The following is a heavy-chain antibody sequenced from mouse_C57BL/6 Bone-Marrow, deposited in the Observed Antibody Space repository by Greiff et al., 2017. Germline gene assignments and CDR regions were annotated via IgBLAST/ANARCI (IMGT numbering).Heavy chain of an antibody. Sequence: VQLQQSGAELARPGASVKLSCKASGYTFTSYGISWVKQRTGQGLEWIGEIYPRSGNTYYNEKFKGKATLTADKSSSTAYMELRSLTSEDSAVYFCARAHYYGSSLYYFDDWGQGTTLTVSS. V-gene: IGHV1-81*01. CDR2: IYPRSGNT. J-gene: IGHJ2*01. D-gene: IGHD1-1*01. CDR3: ARAHYYGSSLYYFDD. CDR1: GYTFTSYG.